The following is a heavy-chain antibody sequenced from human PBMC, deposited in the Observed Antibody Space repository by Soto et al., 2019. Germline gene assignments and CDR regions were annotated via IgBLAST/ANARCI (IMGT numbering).Heavy chain of an antibody. J-gene: IGHJ4*02. V-gene: IGHV4-31*03. Sequence: QVQLQESGPGLVKPSQTLSLTCTVSGGSISSAAYYWSWIRQHPGKGLEWIGYISHIGSTYYTPSPTISVIISADTSKIQFSVNLTSVTAADTAVYYCAREYTYGSNFFDCWGQGALVTVSS. CDR3: AREYTYGSNFFDC. CDR2: ISHIGST. CDR1: GGSISSAAYY. D-gene: IGHD5-18*01.